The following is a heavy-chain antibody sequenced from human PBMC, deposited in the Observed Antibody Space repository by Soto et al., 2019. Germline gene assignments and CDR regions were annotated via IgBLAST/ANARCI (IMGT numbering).Heavy chain of an antibody. Sequence: QVQLVESGGGVVQPGRSLRLSCAASGFTFHTHGMHWFRQGPGKGLEWVALISHDGSDTYYADSVKGRLTISRDNVNKTLYLQMSSLRAEATDFYYCARTLGGDSTGDFDCWGLGILVTVAS. CDR3: ARTLGGDSTGDFDC. J-gene: IGHJ4*02. CDR1: GFTFHTHG. CDR2: ISHDGSDT. V-gene: IGHV3-30*03. D-gene: IGHD2-21*02.